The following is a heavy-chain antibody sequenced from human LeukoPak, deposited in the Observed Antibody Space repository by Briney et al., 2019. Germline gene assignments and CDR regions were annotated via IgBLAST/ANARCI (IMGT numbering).Heavy chain of an antibody. Sequence: GGSLRLSCAASGFTFDDYAMHWVRQAPGKGLEWVSGISWNSGSIGYADSVKGRFTISRDNAKNSLYLQMNSLRAEDTALYYCAKARGYSRGFDYRGQGTLVTVSS. J-gene: IGHJ4*02. D-gene: IGHD5-18*01. CDR3: AKARGYSRGFDY. CDR2: ISWNSGSI. V-gene: IGHV3-9*01. CDR1: GFTFDDYA.